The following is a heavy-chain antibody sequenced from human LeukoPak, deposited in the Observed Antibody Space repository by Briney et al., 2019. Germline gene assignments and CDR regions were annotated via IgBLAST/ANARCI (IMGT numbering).Heavy chain of an antibody. V-gene: IGHV1-18*01. CDR3: ARGATLLWFGEPPDY. D-gene: IGHD3-10*01. CDR2: ISAYNGNT. J-gene: IGHJ4*02. CDR1: GYTFTNYA. Sequence: ASVKVSCKASGYTFTNYAMHWVRQAPGQGLEWMGWISAYNGNTNYAQKLQGRVTMTTDTSTSTAYMELRSLRSDDTAVYYCARGATLLWFGEPPDYWGQGTLVTVSS.